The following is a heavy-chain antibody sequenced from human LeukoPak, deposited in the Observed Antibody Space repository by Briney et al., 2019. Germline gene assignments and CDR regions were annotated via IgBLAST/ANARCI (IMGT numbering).Heavy chain of an antibody. CDR3: ARERDYYGSGSYYSFGDY. Sequence: GGSLRLSCAASGFTFSSYAMHWVRQAPGKGLEWVAVISYDGGNKYYADSVKGRFTISRDNSKNTLYLQMNSLRAEDTAVYYCARERDYYGSGSYYSFGDYWGQGTLVTVSS. V-gene: IGHV3-30*04. CDR1: GFTFSSYA. J-gene: IGHJ4*02. D-gene: IGHD3-10*01. CDR2: ISYDGGNK.